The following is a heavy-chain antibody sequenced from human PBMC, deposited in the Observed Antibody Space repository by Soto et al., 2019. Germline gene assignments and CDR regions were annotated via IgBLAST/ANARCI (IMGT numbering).Heavy chain of an antibody. D-gene: IGHD3-22*01. J-gene: IGHJ4*02. Sequence: GGSLRLSCAASGFTFSSYWMSWVRQAPGKGLEWVANIKQDGSEKYYVDSVKGRFTISRDNAKNSLYLQMNSLRAEDTAVYYCARADYYDSSGYSYWGQGTLVTVSS. V-gene: IGHV3-7*01. CDR2: IKQDGSEK. CDR3: ARADYYDSSGYSY. CDR1: GFTFSSYW.